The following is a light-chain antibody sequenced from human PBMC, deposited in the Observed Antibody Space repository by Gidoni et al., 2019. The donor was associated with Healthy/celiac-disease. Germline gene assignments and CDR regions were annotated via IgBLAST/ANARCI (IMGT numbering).Light chain of an antibody. CDR3: QQRSNWPPVYT. CDR1: QSVSSY. J-gene: IGKJ2*01. CDR2: DAS. Sequence: EIVLTQSPATLSLSPGERATLSCRASQSVSSYLAWYQQNPGQAPRLLIYDASNSSTGIPARFSGSGSGTDFTLTISSLEPEDFAVYYCQQRSNWPPVYTFGQGTKLEIK. V-gene: IGKV3-11*01.